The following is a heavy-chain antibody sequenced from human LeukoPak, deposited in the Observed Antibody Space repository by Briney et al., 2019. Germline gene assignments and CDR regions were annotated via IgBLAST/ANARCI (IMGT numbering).Heavy chain of an antibody. V-gene: IGHV3-30*03. CDR1: GFTFNNYG. CDR2: ISFDGYSQ. D-gene: IGHD6-19*01. Sequence: GGSLRLSCAASGFTFNNYGMHWVRRAPGKGLEWVALISFDGYSQGYTDSVKGRFNISRDNSRNTLYLQMTRLRPRDTAVYYCARDLGSALDDWGQGTLVTVSS. CDR3: ARDLGSALDD. J-gene: IGHJ4*02.